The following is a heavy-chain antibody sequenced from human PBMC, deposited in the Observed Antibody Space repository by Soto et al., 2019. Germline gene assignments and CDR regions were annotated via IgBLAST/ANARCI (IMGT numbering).Heavy chain of an antibody. CDR2: IIPILGIA. CDR3: ARDLLDGGNSECDY. V-gene: IGHV1-69*08. J-gene: IGHJ4*02. CDR1: GGTFCSYT. Sequence: QVQLVQSGAEVMKPGSSVKVSCKASGGTFCSYTISWVRQASGRGLEWMGRIIPILGIANYAQKSQGIVTITADKSTSTAYMERSSLRSEDTAVYYCARDLLDGGNSECDYWDQGTLVTVSS. D-gene: IGHD2-21*02.